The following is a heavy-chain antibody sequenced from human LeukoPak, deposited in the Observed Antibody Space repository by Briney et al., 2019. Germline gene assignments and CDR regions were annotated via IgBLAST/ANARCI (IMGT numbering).Heavy chain of an antibody. D-gene: IGHD2-2*02. CDR1: GYTFTSYD. V-gene: IGHV1-8*03. CDR2: MNPNSGNT. J-gene: IGHJ4*02. Sequence: ASVKVSCKASGYTFTSYDINWVRQATGQGLEWMGWMNPNSGNTGYAQKFQGRVTITRNTSISTAYMELSSLRSDDMALYYCAKDHCSSTSCYTFDYWGQGTLVTVSS. CDR3: AKDHCSSTSCYTFDY.